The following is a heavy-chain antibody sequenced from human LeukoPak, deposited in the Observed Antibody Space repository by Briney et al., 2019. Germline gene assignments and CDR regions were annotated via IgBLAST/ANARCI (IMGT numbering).Heavy chain of an antibody. V-gene: IGHV3-23*01. Sequence: GGSLRLSCAASGFTFSSYAMSWVRQAPGKGLEWVSAISGSGDSTYYGDSVKGRFTISRDNSKNTLYLQMNSLRAEDMAVYYCAKTRPLDSSSWSHGDYWGQGTLVTVSS. CDR3: AKTRPLDSSSWSHGDY. CDR2: ISGSGDST. J-gene: IGHJ4*02. D-gene: IGHD6-13*01. CDR1: GFTFSSYA.